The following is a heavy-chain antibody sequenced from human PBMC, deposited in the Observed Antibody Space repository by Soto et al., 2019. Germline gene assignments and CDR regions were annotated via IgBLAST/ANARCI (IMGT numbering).Heavy chain of an antibody. Sequence: GESLKISCXGVGYKFGSAWIGWVRQMPGKGLEWMGIIKPGTSDIRYSPSCRGHVTISADEAVSTAYLQWSSLKASDTAMYYCARQLSHICDSWGQGTRVTVSS. CDR2: IKPGTSDI. J-gene: IGHJ4*02. V-gene: IGHV5-51*01. CDR1: GYKFGSAW. CDR3: ARQLSHICDS. D-gene: IGHD3-3*02.